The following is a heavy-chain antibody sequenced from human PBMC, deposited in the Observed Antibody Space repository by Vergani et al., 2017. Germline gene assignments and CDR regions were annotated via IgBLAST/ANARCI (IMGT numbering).Heavy chain of an antibody. CDR1: GFTFSSYA. J-gene: IGHJ6*03. V-gene: IGHV3-30-3*01. Sequence: QVQLVESGGGVVQPGRSLRLSCAASGFTFSSYAMHWVRQAPGKGLEWVAVISYDGSNKYYADSVKGRFTISRDNSKNTLYLQMNSLRAEDTAVYYCARDGSGTLTTYYYYYYMDVWGKGP. D-gene: IGHD1-1*01. CDR2: ISYDGSNK. CDR3: ARDGSGTLTTYYYYYYMDV.